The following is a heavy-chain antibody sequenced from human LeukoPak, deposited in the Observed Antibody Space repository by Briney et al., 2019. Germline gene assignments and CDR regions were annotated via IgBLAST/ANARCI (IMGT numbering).Heavy chain of an antibody. D-gene: IGHD6-19*01. CDR3: ATDPRLAVAGGFDY. J-gene: IGHJ4*02. Sequence: ASVKVSCKVSGYTLTELSMHWVRQAPGKGLEWMGGFDPEDGETIYAQKFQGRVTMTEDTSTDTAYMELSSLRSEDTAVYYCATDPRLAVAGGFDYWGQGTLVTVSS. CDR2: FDPEDGET. V-gene: IGHV1-24*01. CDR1: GYTLTELS.